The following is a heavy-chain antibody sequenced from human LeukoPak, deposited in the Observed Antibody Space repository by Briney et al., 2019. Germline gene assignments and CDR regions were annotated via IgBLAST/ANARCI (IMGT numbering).Heavy chain of an antibody. CDR3: ARASASYFDY. V-gene: IGHV3-48*02. Sequence: GGSLRLSCAASGFTLSNYGMNWVRQAPGKGLEWISYISSSSSLIYYADSVKGRFTISRDNAKNSLYLQMNSLRDEDTAVYYCARASASYFDYWGQGTLVTVSS. CDR1: GFTLSNYG. J-gene: IGHJ4*02. CDR2: ISSSSSLI.